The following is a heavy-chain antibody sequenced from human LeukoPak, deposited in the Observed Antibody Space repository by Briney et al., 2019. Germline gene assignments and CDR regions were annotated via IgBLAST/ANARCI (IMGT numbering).Heavy chain of an antibody. D-gene: IGHD1-26*01. V-gene: IGHV3-23*01. CDR2: ISSGGDKT. CDR1: GFTFSTYA. Sequence: AGGSLRLSCAASGFTFSTYAMSWVRQAHGKGLEWVSTISSGGDKTYYADSVKGRFTISRDNSKNTVYLQLSSLRAEDTAVYYCANRGVTSVGSYYFDYWGQGALVTVSS. CDR3: ANRGVTSVGSYYFDY. J-gene: IGHJ4*02.